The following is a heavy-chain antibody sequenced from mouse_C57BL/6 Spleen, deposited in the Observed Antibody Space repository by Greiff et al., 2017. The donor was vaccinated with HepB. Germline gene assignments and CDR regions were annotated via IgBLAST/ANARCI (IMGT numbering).Heavy chain of an antibody. CDR3: ARHDYYGSLDY. Sequence: EVKLMESGGGLVQPGGSLKLSCAASGFTFSDYYMYWVRQTPEKRLEWVAYISNGGGSTYYPDTVKGRFTISRDNAKNTLYLQMSRLKSEDTAMYYCARHDYYGSLDYWGQGTTLTVSS. CDR1: GFTFSDYY. D-gene: IGHD1-1*01. J-gene: IGHJ2*01. CDR2: ISNGGGST. V-gene: IGHV5-12*01.